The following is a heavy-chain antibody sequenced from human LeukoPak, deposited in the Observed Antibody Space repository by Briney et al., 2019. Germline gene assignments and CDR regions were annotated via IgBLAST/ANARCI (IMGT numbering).Heavy chain of an antibody. J-gene: IGHJ4*02. CDR2: IYTSGST. D-gene: IGHD3-22*01. V-gene: IGHV4-4*07. Sequence: SETLSLTCTVSGGSISSYYWSWIRQHAGKGLEWIGRIYTSGSTNYNPSLKSRVTMSVDTSKNQFSLKLSSVTAADTAVYYCAREQTYYDSSGYYYAYFDYWGQGTLVTVSS. CDR1: GGSISSYY. CDR3: AREQTYYDSSGYYYAYFDY.